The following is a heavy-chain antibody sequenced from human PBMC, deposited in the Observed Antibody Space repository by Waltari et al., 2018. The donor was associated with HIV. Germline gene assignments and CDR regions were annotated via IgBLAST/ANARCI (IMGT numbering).Heavy chain of an antibody. D-gene: IGHD2-15*01. Sequence: QVQLVQSGAEVKKPGSSVKVSCKASGGTFSSYAISWVRQAPGQGLEWMGGIIPIFGTANYAQKFQGRVTITADESTSTAYMELSSLRSEDTAVYYCARGDCSGGSCYSGGWYFDLWGRGTLVTVSS. J-gene: IGHJ2*01. CDR1: GGTFSSYA. CDR3: ARGDCSGGSCYSGGWYFDL. V-gene: IGHV1-69*01. CDR2: IIPIFGTA.